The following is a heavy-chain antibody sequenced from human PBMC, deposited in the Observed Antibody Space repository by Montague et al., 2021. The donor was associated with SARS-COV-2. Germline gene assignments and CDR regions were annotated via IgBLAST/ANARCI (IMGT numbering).Heavy chain of an antibody. V-gene: IGHV4-59*08. Sequence: SETLSLTCTVSGGSTASHYWNWIRQSPGKRPEWIGYVYYNGDTKYNPSLQSRVTISIDTSKNQFSLRLNSVTAADTAVYFCAGGGAFDPWGQGRLVTVSS. CDR1: GGSTASHY. CDR3: AGGGAFDP. J-gene: IGHJ3*01. CDR2: VYYNGDT.